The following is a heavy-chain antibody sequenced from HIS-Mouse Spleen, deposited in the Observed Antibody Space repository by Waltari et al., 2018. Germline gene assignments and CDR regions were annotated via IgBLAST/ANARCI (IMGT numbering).Heavy chain of an antibody. D-gene: IGHD6-13*01. V-gene: IGHV4-39*07. CDR3: AREIPYSSSWYDWYFDL. J-gene: IGHJ2*01. Sequence: QLQLQESGPGLVKPSETLSLTCTVSGGSISSSSYYWGWIRQPPGKGLEWIGSIYYSGSTSYNPSLKIRVTISVDTSKNQFSLKLSSVTAADTAVYYCAREIPYSSSWYDWYFDLWGCGTLVTVSS. CDR2: IYYSGST. CDR1: GGSISSSSYY.